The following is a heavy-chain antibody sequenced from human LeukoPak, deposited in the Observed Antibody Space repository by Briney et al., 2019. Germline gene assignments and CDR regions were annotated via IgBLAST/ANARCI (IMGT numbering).Heavy chain of an antibody. Sequence: GGSLRLSCAASGFTFHIYAMNWVRQAPGKGLEWVSAINGGGYGTYYADSVRGRFTIYRDNSKNTLYLQMNSLRAEDTAVYYCARCTASCYANAFDVWGQGTLLTVSS. V-gene: IGHV3-23*01. CDR1: GFTFHIYA. CDR3: ARCTASCYANAFDV. CDR2: INGGGYGT. D-gene: IGHD2-2*01. J-gene: IGHJ3*01.